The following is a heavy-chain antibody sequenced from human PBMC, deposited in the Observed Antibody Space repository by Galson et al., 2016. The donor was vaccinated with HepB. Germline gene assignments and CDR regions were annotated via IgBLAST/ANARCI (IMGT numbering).Heavy chain of an antibody. CDR1: GYTFTSYG. J-gene: IGHJ4*02. CDR3: AREDSSSWLGDY. CDR2: ISAYNGNT. V-gene: IGHV1-18*01. Sequence: SVKVSCKASGYTFTSYGISWVRQAPGQGLEWMGWISAYNGNTNHAQKLQGRVTMTTDTSTSTAYMELRSLRPDDTAVYYCAREDSSSWLGDYWGQGTLVTVSS. D-gene: IGHD6-13*01.